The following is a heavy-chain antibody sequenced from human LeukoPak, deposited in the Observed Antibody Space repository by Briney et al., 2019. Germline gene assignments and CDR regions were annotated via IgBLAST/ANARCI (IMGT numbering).Heavy chain of an antibody. V-gene: IGHV3-48*03. D-gene: IGHD6-13*01. Sequence: QPGGSLRLSCAASGFTFSSYEMNWVRQAPGKGLEWVSYISSSGSTIYYADSVKGRFTISRDNAKNSLYLQMNSLRAEDTAVYYCAREGFGKQQLVRTYYYYYMDVWGEGTTVTVSS. CDR2: ISSSGSTI. CDR3: AREGFGKQQLVRTYYYYYMDV. J-gene: IGHJ6*03. CDR1: GFTFSSYE.